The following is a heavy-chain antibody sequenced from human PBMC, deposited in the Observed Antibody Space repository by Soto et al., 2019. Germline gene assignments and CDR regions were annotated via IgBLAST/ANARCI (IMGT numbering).Heavy chain of an antibody. Sequence: EVQLLESGGRLVQPWGSLRLACAASGFSFSSYAMDWVRQAPGKGLELVSVISARGGSSYFADSVKGRLTISSDNSKNVLSLEMHSLRAGDRATYFWAKGASEYSASVDRWGQGTLVLVSS. D-gene: IGHD5-12*01. V-gene: IGHV3-23*01. CDR3: AKGASEYSASVDR. J-gene: IGHJ5*02. CDR1: GFSFSSYA. CDR2: ISARGGSS.